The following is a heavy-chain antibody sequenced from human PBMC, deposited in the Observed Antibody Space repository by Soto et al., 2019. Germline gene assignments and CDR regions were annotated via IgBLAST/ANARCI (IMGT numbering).Heavy chain of an antibody. D-gene: IGHD4-4*01. CDR2: INHSGST. CDR1: GGSFSCYY. Sequence: PSETLSLTCAVYGGSFSCYYWSWIRRAPGKGLEWIGEINHSGSTNYNPSLKSRVTISVDTSKNQFSLKLSSVTAADTAVYYCARTPYSNYGIDYWGQGTLVTVSS. J-gene: IGHJ4*02. CDR3: ARTPYSNYGIDY. V-gene: IGHV4-34*01.